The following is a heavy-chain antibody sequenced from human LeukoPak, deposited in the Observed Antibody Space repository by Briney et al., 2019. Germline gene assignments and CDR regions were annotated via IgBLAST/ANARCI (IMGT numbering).Heavy chain of an antibody. CDR2: INHSGST. Sequence: SETLSLTCAVYGESFSGYYWGWIRQPPGKGLEWIGEINHSGSTNYNPSLKSRVTISVDTSKNQFSLKLSSVTAADTAVYYCARVGYYYDSSIDYWGQGTLVTVSS. CDR3: ARVGYYYDSSIDY. CDR1: GESFSGYY. V-gene: IGHV4-34*01. J-gene: IGHJ4*02. D-gene: IGHD3-22*01.